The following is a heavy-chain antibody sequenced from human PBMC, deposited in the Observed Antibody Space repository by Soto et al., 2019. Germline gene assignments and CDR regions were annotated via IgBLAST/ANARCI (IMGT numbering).Heavy chain of an antibody. D-gene: IGHD5-18*01. CDR3: ARDQAVDTAMASHDALDI. CDR2: INAGNGNT. V-gene: IGHV1-3*01. J-gene: IGHJ3*02. Sequence: ASVKVSCKASGYTFTSYAMHWVRQAPGQRLEWMGWINAGNGNTKYSQKFQGRVTITRDTSASTAYMELSSLRSEDTAVYYCARDQAVDTAMASHDALDIWGQGTMVTVSS. CDR1: GYTFTSYA.